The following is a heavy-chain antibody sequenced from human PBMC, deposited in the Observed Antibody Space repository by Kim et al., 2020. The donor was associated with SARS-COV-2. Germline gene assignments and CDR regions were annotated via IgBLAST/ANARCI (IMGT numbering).Heavy chain of an antibody. V-gene: IGHV3-33*01. CDR2: IWYDGSNK. D-gene: IGHD5-18*01. J-gene: IGHJ3*02. CDR3: ARDGDQYSYDDAFDI. Sequence: GGSLRLSCAASGFTFSSYGMHWVRQAPGKGLEWVAVIWYDGSNKYYADSVKGRFTISRDNSKNTLYLQMNSLRAEDTAVYYCARDGDQYSYDDAFDIWGQGTMVTVSS. CDR1: GFTFSSYG.